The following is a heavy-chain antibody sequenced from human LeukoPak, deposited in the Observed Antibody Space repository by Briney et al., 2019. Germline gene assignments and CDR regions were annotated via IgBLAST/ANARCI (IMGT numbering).Heavy chain of an antibody. CDR2: ISYGGST. V-gene: IGHV4-39*01. J-gene: IGHJ5*02. D-gene: IGHD3-10*01. CDR3: ARHSYGSGLWFDP. Sequence: SETLSLTCSVAGGSVSSTTYYWGWIRQPPGKGLEWIGSISYGGSTYYNPSLKSRLTISVDTSKNQFSLKLSSVTAADTAVYYCARHSYGSGLWFDPWGQGTLVTVSS. CDR1: GGSVSSTTYY.